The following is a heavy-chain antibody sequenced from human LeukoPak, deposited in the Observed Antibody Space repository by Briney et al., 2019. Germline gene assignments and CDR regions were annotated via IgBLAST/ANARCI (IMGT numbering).Heavy chain of an antibody. J-gene: IGHJ4*02. CDR1: GGPVYTSDYY. V-gene: IGHV4-39*07. CDR2: VFYTGKT. CDR3: ARIFDS. Sequence: SETLSLTCSVSGGPVYTSDYYWGWIRQSPGKGLEWIGDVFYTGKTNYNPSLRGRVTISINTSKNQFSLKPASVTAADTAVYYCARIFDSWGQGTLVTVSS.